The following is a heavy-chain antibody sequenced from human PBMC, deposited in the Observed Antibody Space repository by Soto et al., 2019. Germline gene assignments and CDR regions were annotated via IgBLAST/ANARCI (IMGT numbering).Heavy chain of an antibody. CDR3: AKWSKYYDSSGYPPDY. CDR2: TSGSGGST. J-gene: IGHJ4*02. CDR1: GFTFSSNA. Sequence: EVQLLESGGGLVQPGGSLRLSCAASGFTFSSNAMSWVRQAPGKGLEWVSATSGSGGSTYYADSVKGRFTISRDNSKNTLYLQMNSLRAEDTAVYYCAKWSKYYDSSGYPPDYWGQGTLVTVSS. V-gene: IGHV3-23*01. D-gene: IGHD3-22*01.